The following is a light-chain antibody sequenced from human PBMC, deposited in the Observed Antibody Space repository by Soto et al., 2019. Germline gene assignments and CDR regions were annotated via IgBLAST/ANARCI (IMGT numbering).Light chain of an antibody. CDR1: SGHSNYA. CDR3: QTWVTGIRV. J-gene: IGLJ3*02. V-gene: IGLV4-69*01. Sequence: QLVLTQSPSASASLGASVKLTCSLSSGHSNYAIAWHQQQPEKGPRYLMKVNSDGSHQKGDGIPDRFSGSSSGAERYLTISSLQFDDEADYYCQTWVTGIRVFGGGTKLTVL. CDR2: VNSDGSH.